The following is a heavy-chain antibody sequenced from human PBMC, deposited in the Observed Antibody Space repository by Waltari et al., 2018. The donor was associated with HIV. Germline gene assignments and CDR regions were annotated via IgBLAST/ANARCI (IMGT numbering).Heavy chain of an antibody. CDR1: GLMFGSYA. D-gene: IGHD3-22*01. CDR2: INGGTSGP. CDR3: AKDRSYDSSGYFDY. V-gene: IGHV3-23*01. J-gene: IGHJ4*02. Sequence: EVQLLESGGDLQQPGGSLRLSRAASGLMFGSYAMSWARHAPGRGVELVLTINGGTSGPFLAYSVKGRFTISRDSSKNTLYLQMNSLRAEDTAVYYCAKDRSYDSSGYFDYWGEGTLVTVSS.